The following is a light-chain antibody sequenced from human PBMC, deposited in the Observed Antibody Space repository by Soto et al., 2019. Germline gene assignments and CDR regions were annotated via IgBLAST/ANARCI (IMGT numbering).Light chain of an antibody. V-gene: IGLV4-69*01. CDR2: LNSDGSH. J-gene: IGLJ3*02. Sequence: QLVLTQSPSASASLGASVKLTCTLSSGHSSYAIAWHQQQPEKGPQYLMKLNSDGSHSKGDGIPDRFSGSSSGAERYLTISSLQSEDEADYYCQTWGTGLLVFGGGTKLIVL. CDR3: QTWGTGLLV. CDR1: SGHSSYA.